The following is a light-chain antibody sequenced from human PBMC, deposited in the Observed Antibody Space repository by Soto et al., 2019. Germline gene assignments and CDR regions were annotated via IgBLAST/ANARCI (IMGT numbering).Light chain of an antibody. CDR2: EVT. V-gene: IGLV2-14*01. CDR3: SSYTTSYTVV. Sequence: QSVLTQPASVSGSPGQSITLSCTGTSSDVGGYNYVSWFQQHPGKAPKLMIYEVTNRPSGVSNRFSGSKSGNTASLTISGLQAEDEADYYCSSYTTSYTVVFGSGTKLTVL. J-gene: IGLJ1*01. CDR1: SSDVGGYNY.